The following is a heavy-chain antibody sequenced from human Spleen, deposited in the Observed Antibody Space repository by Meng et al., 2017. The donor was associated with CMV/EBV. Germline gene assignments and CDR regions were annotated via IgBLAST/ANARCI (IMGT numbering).Heavy chain of an antibody. CDR1: GFSFTTSY. CDR3: ARHNWALDS. V-gene: IGHV5-51*01. CDR2: IHPRDSET. J-gene: IGHJ4*02. Sequence: KISCRTPGFSFTTSYIGWVRQMPGKGLEWMGIIHPRDSETRYSPSFQGQITFSVDKSITTAYLQWTSLKASDTAIYYCARHNWALDSWGQGTLVTVSS. D-gene: IGHD3-16*01.